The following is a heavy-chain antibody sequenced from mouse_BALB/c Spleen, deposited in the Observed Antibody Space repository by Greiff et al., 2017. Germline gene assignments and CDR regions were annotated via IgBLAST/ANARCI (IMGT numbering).Heavy chain of an antibody. CDR2: IDPENGDT. CDR1: GFNIKDYY. J-gene: IGHJ2*01. CDR3: ARNGNYLYYFDY. V-gene: IGHV14-4*02. D-gene: IGHD2-1*01. Sequence: EVQLQQSGAELVRSGASVKLSCTASGFNIKDYYMHWVKQRPEQGLEWIGWIDPENGDTEYAPKFQGKATMTADTSSNTAYLQLSSLTSEDTAVYYCARNGNYLYYFDYWGQGTTLTVSS.